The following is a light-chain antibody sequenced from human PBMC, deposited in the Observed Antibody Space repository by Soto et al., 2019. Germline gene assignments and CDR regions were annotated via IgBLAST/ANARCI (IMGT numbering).Light chain of an antibody. CDR1: QNITTY. Sequence: DILVTQSPSSLSASVGDRVTITCRAIQNITTYLHWYQQRPGKPPKLLIHTASTLQSGVPSRFSVSGSVTDFILTISSPHPEDFATYYCQQTSSTLDSFGQGTKLEIK. V-gene: IGKV1-39*01. CDR2: TAS. J-gene: IGKJ2*03. CDR3: QQTSSTLDS.